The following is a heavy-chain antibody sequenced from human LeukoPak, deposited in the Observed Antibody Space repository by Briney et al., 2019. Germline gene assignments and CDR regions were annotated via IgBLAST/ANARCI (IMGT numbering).Heavy chain of an antibody. D-gene: IGHD3-22*01. Sequence: GGSLRLSCAASGFTFSSYAMSWVRQAPGKGLEWVSAISGSGGSTYYADSVKGRFTISRDNSKNTLYLQMNSLRAEDTAVYYCAKASNYGSSGFFTADYYYYGMDVWGQGTTVTVSS. J-gene: IGHJ6*02. V-gene: IGHV3-23*01. CDR2: ISGSGGST. CDR3: AKASNYGSSGFFTADYYYYGMDV. CDR1: GFTFSSYA.